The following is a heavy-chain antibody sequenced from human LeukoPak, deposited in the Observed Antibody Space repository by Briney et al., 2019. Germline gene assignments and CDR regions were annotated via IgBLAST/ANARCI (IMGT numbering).Heavy chain of an antibody. D-gene: IGHD3-22*01. V-gene: IGHV4-39*01. CDR3: ARSYYYDSSGYYY. CDR2: IYYSGST. CDR1: GGSISSSSYY. J-gene: IGHJ4*02. Sequence: SETLSLTCTVSGGSISSSSYYWGWIRQPPGTGLEWIGSIYYSGSTYYNLSLKSRVTISVDTSKNQFSLKLSSVTAADTAVYYCARSYYYDSSGYYYWGQGTLVTVSS.